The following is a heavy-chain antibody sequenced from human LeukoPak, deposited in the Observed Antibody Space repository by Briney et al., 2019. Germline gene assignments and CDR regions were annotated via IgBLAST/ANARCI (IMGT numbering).Heavy chain of an antibody. CDR1: GGSISSYY. Sequence: SETLSLTCTVSGGSISSYYWSWIRQPPGKGLEWIGYIYTSGGTNYNPSLKSRVTISVDTSKNQFSLKLSSVTAADTAVYYCARRGIVAPWFDPWGQGALVTVSS. D-gene: IGHD5-12*01. J-gene: IGHJ5*02. V-gene: IGHV4-4*09. CDR2: IYTSGGT. CDR3: ARRGIVAPWFDP.